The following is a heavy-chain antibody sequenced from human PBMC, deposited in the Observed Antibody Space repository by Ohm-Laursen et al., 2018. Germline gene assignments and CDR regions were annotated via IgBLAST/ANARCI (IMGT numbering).Heavy chain of an antibody. V-gene: IGHV3-23*01. CDR1: GFTFSSYA. Sequence: SLRLSCTASGFTFSSYAMSWVRQAPGKGLEWVAAIGGSAINTYYADSVKGRFTISRDNSKNTLYLQMNSLRAEDTAVYYCARDPNWARGGNGMDVWGQGTTVTVSS. CDR2: IGGSAINT. J-gene: IGHJ6*02. CDR3: ARDPNWARGGNGMDV. D-gene: IGHD7-27*01.